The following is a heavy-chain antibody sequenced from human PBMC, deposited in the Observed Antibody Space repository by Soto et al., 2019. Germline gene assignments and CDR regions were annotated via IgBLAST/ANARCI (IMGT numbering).Heavy chain of an antibody. CDR1: GGSFSGYY. J-gene: IGHJ5*02. Sequence: NPSETLSLTCAVYGGSFSGYYWSWIRQPPGKGLEWIGEINHSGSTNYNPSLKSRVTISVDTSKNQFSLKLSSVTAAGTAVYYCARGASSSSPSWFDPWGQGTLVTVSS. V-gene: IGHV4-34*01. D-gene: IGHD6-6*01. CDR2: INHSGST. CDR3: ARGASSSSPSWFDP.